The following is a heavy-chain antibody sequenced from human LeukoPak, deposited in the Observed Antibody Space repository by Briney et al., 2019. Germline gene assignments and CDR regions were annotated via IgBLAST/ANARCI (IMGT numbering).Heavy chain of an antibody. V-gene: IGHV3-74*01. CDR3: AATPAAVPRL. J-gene: IGHJ4*02. D-gene: IGHD5-12*01. Sequence: GGSLRLSCAASGFTFSGYWMHWVRQAPGKGLVWVSRINSDGTTTTYADSVRGRFTISRDNAKNTLYLQMNSLRAEDRAVYYCAATPAAVPRLWGQGTLVTVSS. CDR2: INSDGTTT. CDR1: GFTFSGYW.